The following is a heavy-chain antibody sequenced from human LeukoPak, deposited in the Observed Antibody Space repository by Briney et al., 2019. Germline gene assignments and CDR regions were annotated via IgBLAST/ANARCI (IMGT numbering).Heavy chain of an antibody. V-gene: IGHV4-34*01. CDR3: ARVKYYDSSGSNYYYGMDV. J-gene: IGHJ6*02. Sequence: PSETLSLTCAVYGGSFSGYYWSWLRQPPGKGLEWIGEINHSGSTNYNPSLKSRVTISVDTSKNQFSLKLSSVTAADTAVYYCARVKYYDSSGSNYYYGMDVWGQGTTVTVSS. D-gene: IGHD3-22*01. CDR2: INHSGST. CDR1: GGSFSGYY.